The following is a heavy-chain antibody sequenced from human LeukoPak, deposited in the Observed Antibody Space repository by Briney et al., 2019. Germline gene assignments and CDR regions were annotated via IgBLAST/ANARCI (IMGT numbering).Heavy chain of an antibody. CDR3: ARTLRSTPVYFDY. CDR1: GYTFTSYG. D-gene: IGHD4-17*01. Sequence: GASVKVSCKASGYTFTSYGISWVRQAPGQGLEWMGWISAYNGNTDYAQKLQGRVTMTTDASTSTAYMERRSLRSDDTALYYCARTLRSTPVYFDYWGQGTLVTVSS. V-gene: IGHV1-18*01. J-gene: IGHJ4*02. CDR2: ISAYNGNT.